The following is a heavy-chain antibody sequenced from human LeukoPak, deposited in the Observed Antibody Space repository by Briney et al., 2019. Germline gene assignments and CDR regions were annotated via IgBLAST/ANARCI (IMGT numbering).Heavy chain of an antibody. CDR2: ISGSGGST. D-gene: IGHD3-16*02. J-gene: IGHJ4*02. Sequence: PGGSLRLSCAASGFTFSSYAMSWVRQAPGKGLEWVSAISGSGGSTYYADSVKGRFTISRDNAKNSLYLQMNSLRAEDTAVYYCARGGIMITFGGVIVQEPYYFDYWGQGTLVTVSS. CDR3: ARGGIMITFGGVIVQEPYYFDY. CDR1: GFTFSSYA. V-gene: IGHV3-23*01.